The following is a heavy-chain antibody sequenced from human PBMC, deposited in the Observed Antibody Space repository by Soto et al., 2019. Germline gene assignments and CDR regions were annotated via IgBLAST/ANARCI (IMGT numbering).Heavy chain of an antibody. V-gene: IGHV2-26*01. Sequence: QVTLKESGPVLVKPTETLRLTSTVSGFSITNARMGVNWIRQPPGKALNWLAHIFSDDEKSYSTALKSRLTISKNTSKSQVVLTMTNMDPVDTATYYCARKGILGRLDRYYFDHWGQGTLVTVSS. CDR2: IFSDDEK. J-gene: IGHJ4*02. D-gene: IGHD1-26*01. CDR3: ARKGILGRLDRYYFDH. CDR1: GFSITNARMG.